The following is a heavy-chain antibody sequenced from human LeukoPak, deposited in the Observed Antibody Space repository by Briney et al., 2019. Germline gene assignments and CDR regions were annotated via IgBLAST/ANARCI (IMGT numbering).Heavy chain of an antibody. CDR3: ATPIPRFWSGYYGDAFDI. D-gene: IGHD3-3*01. V-gene: IGHV4-34*01. CDR1: GGSFSGYY. J-gene: IGHJ3*02. Sequence: SETLSLTCAVYGGSFSGYYWSWIRQPPGKGLEWIGEINHSGSTNYNPSLKSRVTISVDTSKNQFSLKLSSVTAADTAVYYCATPIPRFWSGYYGDAFDIWGQGTMVTVSS. CDR2: INHSGST.